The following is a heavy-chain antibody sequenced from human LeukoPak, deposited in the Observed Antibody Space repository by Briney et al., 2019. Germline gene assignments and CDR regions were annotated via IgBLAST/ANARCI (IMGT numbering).Heavy chain of an antibody. CDR1: GGSISSGDYY. CDR3: ARVGVPTDAFDI. Sequence: SETLSLTCTVSGGSISSGDYYWSWIRQPPGKGLEWIGYIYYSGSTYYNPSLKSRITISVDTSKNQFSLRLSSVTAADTAVYYCARVGVPTDAFDIWGQGTTVTVSS. V-gene: IGHV4-30-4*08. D-gene: IGHD1-26*01. J-gene: IGHJ3*02. CDR2: IYYSGST.